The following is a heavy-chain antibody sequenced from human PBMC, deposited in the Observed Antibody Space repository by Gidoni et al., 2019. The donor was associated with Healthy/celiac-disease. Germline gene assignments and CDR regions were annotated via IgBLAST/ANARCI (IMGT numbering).Heavy chain of an antibody. D-gene: IGHD3-22*01. J-gene: IGHJ3*02. V-gene: IGHV3-48*03. Sequence: EVQLVESGGGLVQPGGSLRLSCAASGFTFSSYEMNWVRQAPGKGLEWVSYISSSGSTIYYADSVKGRFTISRDNAKNSLYLQMNSLRAEDTAVYYCARDQPDYYDSSGYYLDAFDIWGQGTMVTVSS. CDR2: ISSSGSTI. CDR3: ARDQPDYYDSSGYYLDAFDI. CDR1: GFTFSSYE.